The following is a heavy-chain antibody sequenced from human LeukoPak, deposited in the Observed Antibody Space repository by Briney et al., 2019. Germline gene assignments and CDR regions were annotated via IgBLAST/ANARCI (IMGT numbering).Heavy chain of an antibody. CDR2: ISHDGSDK. Sequence: GSLRLSCAASEFTLKIYPMHWVRQAPGKGLEWLSVISHDGSDKNNADSVKGRFIISRDNSKNTIYLQLNSLRPEDTAMYYCAREGVQTTVDAFDIWGLGTMVIVSS. V-gene: IGHV3-30*04. J-gene: IGHJ3*02. CDR1: EFTLKIYP. D-gene: IGHD4-17*01. CDR3: AREGVQTTVDAFDI.